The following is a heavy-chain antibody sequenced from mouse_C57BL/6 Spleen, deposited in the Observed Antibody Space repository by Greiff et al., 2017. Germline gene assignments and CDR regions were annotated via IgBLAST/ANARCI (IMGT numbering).Heavy chain of an antibody. V-gene: IGHV1-4*01. Sequence: ESGAELARPGASVKMSCKASGYTFTSYTMHWVKQRPGQGLEWIGYINPSSGYTKYNQKFKDKATLTADKSSSTAYMQLSSLTSEDSAVYYCARGDYDVAYWGQGTLVTVSA. J-gene: IGHJ3*01. CDR2: INPSSGYT. D-gene: IGHD2-4*01. CDR3: ARGDYDVAY. CDR1: GYTFTSYT.